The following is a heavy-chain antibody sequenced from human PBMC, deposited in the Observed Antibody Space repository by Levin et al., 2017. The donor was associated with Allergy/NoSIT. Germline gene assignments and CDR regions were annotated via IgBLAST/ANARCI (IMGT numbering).Heavy chain of an antibody. Sequence: SSETLSLTCTVSGGSVSSGSYYWSWIRQPPGKGLEWIGYIYYSGSTNYNPSLKSRVTISVDTSKNQFSLKLSSVTAADTAVYYCARGYYDFWSGYPYYYYGMDVWGQGTTVTVSS. CDR3: ARGYYDFWSGYPYYYYGMDV. V-gene: IGHV4-61*01. D-gene: IGHD3-3*01. CDR1: GGSVSSGSYY. CDR2: IYYSGST. J-gene: IGHJ6*02.